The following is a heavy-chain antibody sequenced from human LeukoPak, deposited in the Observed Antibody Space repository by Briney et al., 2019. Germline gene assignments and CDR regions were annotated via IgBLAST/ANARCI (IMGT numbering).Heavy chain of an antibody. CDR1: GGTFSSYA. D-gene: IGHD3-16*01. Sequence: GASVKLSCKASGGTFSSYAISWVRQAPGQGLEWMGGIIPIFGTANYAQKFKGRVTITADESTNTAYMELNSLRSEGTAVYYCARGRGEGIMITCGGVLYGMDVWGQGTTVTVSS. CDR2: IIPIFGTA. V-gene: IGHV1-69*13. J-gene: IGHJ6*02. CDR3: ARGRGEGIMITCGGVLYGMDV.